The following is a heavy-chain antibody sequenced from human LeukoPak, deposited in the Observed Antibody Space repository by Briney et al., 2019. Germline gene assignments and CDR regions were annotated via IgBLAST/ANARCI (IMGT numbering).Heavy chain of an antibody. Sequence: GESLKISCKGSGYSFTSYWIGWVRQMPGKGLEWMGIIYPGDSDTRYSPSFQGQVTISADKSISTAYLQWSSLKASDTAMCYCARIGDQLLFEPYYGMDVWGQGTTVTVSS. CDR3: ARIGDQLLFEPYYGMDV. CDR1: GYSFTSYW. CDR2: IYPGDSDT. D-gene: IGHD2-2*01. V-gene: IGHV5-51*01. J-gene: IGHJ6*02.